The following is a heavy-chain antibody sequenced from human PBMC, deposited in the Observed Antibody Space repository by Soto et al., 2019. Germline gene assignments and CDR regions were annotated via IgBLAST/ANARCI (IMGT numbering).Heavy chain of an antibody. Sequence: ETLSLTCTVSGDSVNSENSYWNWIRQAPGKGPEWIGYIYYNEGTNYNPSLKSRASILLDTSTNHFSLPLTSVPAADTAVYYCARDGGQGRGVIGHYWGRGILVTVSS. CDR3: ARDGGQGRGVIGHY. CDR1: GDSVNSENSY. J-gene: IGHJ4*02. V-gene: IGHV4-61*01. CDR2: IYYNEGT. D-gene: IGHD3-16*02.